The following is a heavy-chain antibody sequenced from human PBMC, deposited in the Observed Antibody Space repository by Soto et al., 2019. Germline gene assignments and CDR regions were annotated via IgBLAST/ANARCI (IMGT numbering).Heavy chain of an antibody. V-gene: IGHV4-30-2*01. CDR1: GGSISSGGFS. J-gene: IGHJ5*02. CDR2: IYHSGST. Sequence: PLGNLSPPCAVSGGSISSGGFSLGWIRQPPGKGLEWIGYIYHSGSTYYNPSLKSRVTISVDRSKNQFSLKLSSVTAADTAVYYCVRLPWADYGGIFDPWGQGTLVTVSS. CDR3: VRLPWADYGGIFDP. D-gene: IGHD4-17*01.